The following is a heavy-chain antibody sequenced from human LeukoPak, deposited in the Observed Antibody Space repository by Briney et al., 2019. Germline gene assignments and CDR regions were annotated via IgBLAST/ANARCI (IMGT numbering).Heavy chain of an antibody. V-gene: IGHV3-53*01. CDR2: IYCGGTT. CDR3: ARGYYDILTGSRPEYFQH. D-gene: IGHD3-9*01. Sequence: GGSLRLSCAASGFTVSSNHMSWVRQAPGKGLEWVSVIYCGGTTYYADSVKGRFTISRDNSKSTLYLQMNSVRAEATAVYYCARGYYDILTGSRPEYFQHWGQGTLATVAS. CDR1: GFTVSSNH. J-gene: IGHJ1*01.